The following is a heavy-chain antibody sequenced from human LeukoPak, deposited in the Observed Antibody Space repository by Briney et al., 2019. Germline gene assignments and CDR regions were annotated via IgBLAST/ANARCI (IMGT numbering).Heavy chain of an antibody. CDR1: GDSIRSGDYY. V-gene: IGHV4-61*02. CDR2: IYTSGST. D-gene: IGHD3-10*01. Sequence: SETLSLTCTVSGDSIRSGDYYWIWIRQPAGKGLEWIGRIYTSGSTNYNPSLKSRVTISIDTSKNQFSLKLSSVTAADTALYYCARGRGYGSVDYWGQGNLVTVSS. J-gene: IGHJ4*02. CDR3: ARGRGYGSVDY.